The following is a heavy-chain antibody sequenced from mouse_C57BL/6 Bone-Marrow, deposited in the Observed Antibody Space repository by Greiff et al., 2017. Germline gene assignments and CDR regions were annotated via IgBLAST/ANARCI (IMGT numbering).Heavy chain of an antibody. Sequence: VQLQQPGAELVKPGASVKVSCKASGYTFTSYWMHWVKQRPGQGLEWIGRIHPSDSDTNYNQKFKGKATLTVDKSSSPAYMQLSSLTSEDSAVYYCAMGGYEAGFAYWGQGTLVTVSA. J-gene: IGHJ3*01. CDR3: AMGGYEAGFAY. D-gene: IGHD2-2*01. V-gene: IGHV1-74*01. CDR1: GYTFTSYW. CDR2: IHPSDSDT.